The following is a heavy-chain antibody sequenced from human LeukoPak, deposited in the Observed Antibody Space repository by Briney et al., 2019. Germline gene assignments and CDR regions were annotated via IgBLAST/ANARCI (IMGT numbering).Heavy chain of an antibody. CDR1: GFTLSGFT. V-gene: IGHV3-21*01. CDR2: ISRGSSRI. Sequence: PGGSLRLSCAASGFTLSGFTMNWVRHVPGRGLEWVSAISRGSSRIFYADSVRGRFTISRDDAKNSLYLHMNSPRAEDTATYYRVRIPNNANFPNWFDPWGQGILVTVSS. CDR3: VRIPNNANFPNWFDP. J-gene: IGHJ5*02. D-gene: IGHD1-14*01.